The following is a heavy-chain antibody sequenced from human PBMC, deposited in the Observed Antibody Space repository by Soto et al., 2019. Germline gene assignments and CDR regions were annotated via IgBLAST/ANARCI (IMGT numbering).Heavy chain of an antibody. CDR3: ARARGPSSGYYPYWFDP. V-gene: IGHV1-69*12. CDR2: IIPIFGTA. J-gene: IGHJ5*02. Sequence: QVQLVQSGAEVKKPGSSVKVSCKASGGTFSSYAITWVRQAPGQGLEWMGGIIPIFGTANYAQKFQGRVTITADESPSKAYMERSSLRSEDTAVYYCARARGPSSGYYPYWFDPWGQGTLVTVSS. D-gene: IGHD3-22*01. CDR1: GGTFSSYA.